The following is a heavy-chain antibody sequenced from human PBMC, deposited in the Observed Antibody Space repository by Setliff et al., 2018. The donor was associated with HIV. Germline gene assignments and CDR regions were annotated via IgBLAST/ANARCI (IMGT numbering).Heavy chain of an antibody. CDR3: ARGTKGSRWSVTRINWFDT. J-gene: IGHJ5*02. CDR2: IDHSGST. D-gene: IGHD6-13*01. Sequence: PSETLSLTCTVSGGSISSYYWSWIRQSPDKGLEWIGEIDHSGSTNYNPSLRSRVIMSADTPKSQFSLNLTSLTAGDTAVYYCARGTKGSRWSVTRINWFDTWGQGTLVTVSS. CDR1: GGSISSYY. V-gene: IGHV4-59*12.